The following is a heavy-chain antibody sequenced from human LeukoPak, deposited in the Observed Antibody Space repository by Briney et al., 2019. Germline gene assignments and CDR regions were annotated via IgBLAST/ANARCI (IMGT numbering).Heavy chain of an antibody. Sequence: SETLSLTYTVSGGSISSSSYYWGWIRQPPGKGLEWIGNIYYSGSTYYNPSLKSRVTISVDTSKNQFSLKLSSVTAADTAVYYCATLSQYSSSWYYFDYWGQGTLVTVSS. CDR2: IYYSGST. CDR3: ATLSQYSSSWYYFDY. D-gene: IGHD6-13*01. V-gene: IGHV4-39*01. J-gene: IGHJ4*02. CDR1: GGSISSSSYY.